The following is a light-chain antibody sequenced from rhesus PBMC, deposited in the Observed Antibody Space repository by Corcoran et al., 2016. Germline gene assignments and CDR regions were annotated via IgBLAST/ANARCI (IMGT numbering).Light chain of an antibody. CDR2: GAH. J-gene: IGKJ1*01. CDR3: QQSSNLWT. CDR1: QSVGSY. V-gene: IGKV3-24*04. Sequence: ETVVTQSPATLSLSPGERATLSCRASQSVGSYLAWFQQKPGKAPRLLMYGAHSRATGLPDRFSGSGFGTDFTLTISSLEPEDVGVYYCQQSSNLWTFGQGTKVELK.